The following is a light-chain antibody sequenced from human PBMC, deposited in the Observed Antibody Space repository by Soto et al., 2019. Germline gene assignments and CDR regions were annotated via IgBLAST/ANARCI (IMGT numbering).Light chain of an antibody. CDR2: GES. V-gene: IGKV3-15*01. CDR3: QQYKNWPIS. CDR1: QSVSSN. Sequence: EIVMTQSPAHLSVSPGERATLSCRTSQSVSSNLAWYQQKPGQAHRPHIYGESARATGIPARFSGSGSGTEFNLTLRSLQSEDFAVYSCQQYKNWPISFGQGTRLEI. J-gene: IGKJ5*01.